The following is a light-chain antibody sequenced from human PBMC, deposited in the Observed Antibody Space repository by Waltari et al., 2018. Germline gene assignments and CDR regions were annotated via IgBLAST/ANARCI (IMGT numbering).Light chain of an antibody. CDR2: FSS. Sequence: DIQLTHSPSSMSAAVGDRVTITCRASQSISFYLNWYQQNSGKAPKLLISFSSTLQSRVPSMFNCSGSGADYSLTISTLQPEDFATYYCQHSYNSPPWTFGQGTRLE. V-gene: IGKV1-39*01. J-gene: IGKJ1*01. CDR3: QHSYNSPPWT. CDR1: QSISFY.